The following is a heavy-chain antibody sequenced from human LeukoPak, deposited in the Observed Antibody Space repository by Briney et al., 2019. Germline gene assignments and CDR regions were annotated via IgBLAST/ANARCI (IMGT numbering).Heavy chain of an antibody. D-gene: IGHD3-10*01. CDR2: IKSDGTYS. CDR1: GFTFSRHW. J-gene: IGHJ4*02. CDR3: VRDDGYYGVDY. V-gene: IGHV3-74*01. Sequence: GGSLRLSCAASGFTFSRHWMHWVRQAPGKGLVCVARIKSDGTYSDYGGSVRGRFTISRDNAKDTLYLRMNSLRVEDTALYYCVRDDGYYGVDYWGQGTVVTVSS.